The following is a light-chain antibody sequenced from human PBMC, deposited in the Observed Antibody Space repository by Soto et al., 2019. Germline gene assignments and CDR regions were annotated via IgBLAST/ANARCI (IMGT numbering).Light chain of an antibody. CDR3: SSYAGTTNFV. V-gene: IGLV2-8*01. Sequence: QSVLTKPPSASGSPGQSVTISCTGASSDVGGYNFVSWYQQHPGKAPKLLIYDVSKRPSGVPDRFSGSKSGNTASLTVSGLQAEDEADYYCSSYAGTTNFVFGNGTKVTVL. CDR2: DVS. J-gene: IGLJ1*01. CDR1: SSDVGGYNF.